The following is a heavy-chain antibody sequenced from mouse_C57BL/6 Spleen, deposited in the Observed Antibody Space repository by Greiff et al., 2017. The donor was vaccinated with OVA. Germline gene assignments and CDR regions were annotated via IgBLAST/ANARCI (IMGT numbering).Heavy chain of an antibody. D-gene: IGHD6-1*01. Sequence: QVQLQQSGAELVRPGTSVKVSCKASGYAFTNYLIEWVKQRPGQGLEWIGVINPGSGGTNYNEKFKGKATLTADKSSSTAYMQLSSLTSEDSAVYFCARRGLYALYYAMDYGGQGTSVTVSS. J-gene: IGHJ4*01. CDR3: ARRGLYALYYAMDY. CDR1: GYAFTNYL. CDR2: INPGSGGT. V-gene: IGHV1-54*01.